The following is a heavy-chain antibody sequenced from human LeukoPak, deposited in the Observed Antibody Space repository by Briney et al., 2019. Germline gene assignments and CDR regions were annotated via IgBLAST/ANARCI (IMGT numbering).Heavy chain of an antibody. D-gene: IGHD3-3*01. CDR3: TPQTADYDFWSGYYTRGSRRWFDP. CDR1: GGSISSSSYY. J-gene: IGHJ5*02. V-gene: IGHV4-39*01. Sequence: SETLSLTCTVSGGSISSSSYYWGWIRQPPGKGLEWIGSIYYSGGTYYNTSLKSRVTISVDTSKNQFSLKLSSVTAADTAVYYCTPQTADYDFWSGYYTRGSRRWFDPWGQGTLVTVPS. CDR2: IYYSGGT.